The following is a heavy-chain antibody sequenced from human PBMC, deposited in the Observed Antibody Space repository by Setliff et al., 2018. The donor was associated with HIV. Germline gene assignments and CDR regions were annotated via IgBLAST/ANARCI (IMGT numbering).Heavy chain of an antibody. Sequence: SVKVSCKASGGTFSSYAISWVRQAPGQGLEWMGGIIPIFGTANYAQKFQGRVTITADESTSTACMELSSLRSEDTAVYYCAPIDPFPHDYSNSSFDYWGQGTLVTVSS. D-gene: IGHD4-4*01. CDR2: IIPIFGTA. CDR1: GGTFSSYA. V-gene: IGHV1-69*13. CDR3: APIDPFPHDYSNSSFDY. J-gene: IGHJ4*02.